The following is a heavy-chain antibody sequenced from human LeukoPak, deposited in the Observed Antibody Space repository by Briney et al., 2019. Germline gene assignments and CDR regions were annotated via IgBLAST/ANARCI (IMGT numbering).Heavy chain of an antibody. Sequence: ASVKVSCKASGGTFSSYAISWVRQAPGQGLEWMGRIIPTFGTANYAQKFQGRVTITTDESTSTAYMELSSLRSEDTAVYYCARDRGFSTVTTTHFDYWGQGTLVTVSS. CDR2: IIPTFGTA. J-gene: IGHJ4*02. CDR1: GGTFSSYA. D-gene: IGHD4-17*01. CDR3: ARDRGFSTVTTTHFDY. V-gene: IGHV1-69*05.